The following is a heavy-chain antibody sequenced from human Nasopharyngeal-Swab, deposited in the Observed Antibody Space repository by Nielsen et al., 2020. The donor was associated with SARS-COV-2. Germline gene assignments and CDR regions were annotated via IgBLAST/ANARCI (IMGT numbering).Heavy chain of an antibody. V-gene: IGHV3-23*01. J-gene: IGHJ4*02. CDR3: AKDQHSGGFDY. D-gene: IGHD3-16*01. CDR2: ISGSGGST. Sequence: GESLKISCAASGFTLSSYAMSWVRQAPGKGLEWVSAISGSGGSTYYADSVKGRFTISRDNSKNTLYLQMNSLRAEDTAVYYCAKDQHSGGFDYWGQRTLVTVSS. CDR1: GFTLSSYA.